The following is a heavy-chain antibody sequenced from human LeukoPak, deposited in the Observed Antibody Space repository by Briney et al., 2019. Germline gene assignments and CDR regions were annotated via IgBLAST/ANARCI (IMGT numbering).Heavy chain of an antibody. J-gene: IGHJ5*02. Sequence: SLKVSCKASGGTFSSYAISWVRQAPGQGLEWMGGVMPMFNTSNYAQKFQGRVTIIADENTSTVYMELSSLRSEDTAVYYCAKVQNEVVPIAMRGWFDPWGQGTLVAVSS. D-gene: IGHD2-2*01. CDR3: AKVQNEVVPIAMRGWFDP. CDR1: GGTFSSYA. CDR2: VMPMFNTS. V-gene: IGHV1-69*13.